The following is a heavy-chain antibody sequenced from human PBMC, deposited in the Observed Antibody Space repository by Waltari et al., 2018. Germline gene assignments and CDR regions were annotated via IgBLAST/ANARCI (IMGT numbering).Heavy chain of an antibody. D-gene: IGHD3-9*01. J-gene: IGHJ5*02. CDR3: ARALLRYFDWLLYPQTNWFDP. Sequence: QVQLVQSGAEVKKPGASVKVSCKASGYTFTSYGISWLRQAPGQGLEWMGWISAYNGNTNYAQKLQGRVTMTTDTSTSTAYMGLRSLRSDDTAVYYCARALLRYFDWLLYPQTNWFDPWGQGTLVTVSS. V-gene: IGHV1-18*01. CDR2: ISAYNGNT. CDR1: GYTFTSYG.